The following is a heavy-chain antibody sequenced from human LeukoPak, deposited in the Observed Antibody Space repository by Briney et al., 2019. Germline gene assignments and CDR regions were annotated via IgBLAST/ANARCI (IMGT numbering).Heavy chain of an antibody. Sequence: GRSLRLSCAASGFTFDDYAMHWVRQAPGKGLEWVSGISWNSGSIGYADSVKGRFTISRGNAKNSLYLQMNSLRAEDTALYYCAKDMYYDILTAYGMDVWGQGTTVTVSS. D-gene: IGHD3-9*01. V-gene: IGHV3-9*01. CDR1: GFTFDDYA. CDR2: ISWNSGSI. J-gene: IGHJ6*02. CDR3: AKDMYYDILTAYGMDV.